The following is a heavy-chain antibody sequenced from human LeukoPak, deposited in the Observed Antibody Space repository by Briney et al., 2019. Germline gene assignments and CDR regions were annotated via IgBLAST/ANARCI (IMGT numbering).Heavy chain of an antibody. Sequence: GASVKVSCKASGYTFTSYYMHWVRQAPGQGLEWMGIINPSGGSTSYAQKFQGRVTMTRDMSTSTVYMELSSLRSEDTAVYYCARGYDFWSGYYYYMDVWGKGTTVTVSS. CDR1: GYTFTSYY. CDR3: ARGYDFWSGYYYYMDV. V-gene: IGHV1-46*01. D-gene: IGHD3-3*01. J-gene: IGHJ6*03. CDR2: INPSGGST.